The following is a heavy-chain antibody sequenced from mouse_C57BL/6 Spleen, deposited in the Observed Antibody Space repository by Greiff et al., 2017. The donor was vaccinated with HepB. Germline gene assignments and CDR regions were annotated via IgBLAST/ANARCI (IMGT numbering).Heavy chain of an antibody. V-gene: IGHV5-6*01. D-gene: IGHD1-2*01. J-gene: IGHJ2*01. Sequence: EVQVVESGGDLVKPGGSLKLSCAASGFTFSSYGMSWVRQTPDKRLEWVATISSGGSYTYYPDSVKGRFTISRDNAKNTLYLQMSSLKSEDTAIYYCARQGATTANYFDYWGQGTTLTVSS. CDR2: ISSGGSYT. CDR3: ARQGATTANYFDY. CDR1: GFTFSSYG.